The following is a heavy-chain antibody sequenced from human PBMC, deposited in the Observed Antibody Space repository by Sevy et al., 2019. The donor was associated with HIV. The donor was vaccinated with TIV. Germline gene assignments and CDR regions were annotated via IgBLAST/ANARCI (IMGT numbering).Heavy chain of an antibody. D-gene: IGHD4-17*01. CDR1: GFTFSSYE. J-gene: IGHJ4*02. CDR2: ISNSGSTI. CDR3: ARDLPPSATTVEHFDY. Sequence: GGSLRLSCAASGFTFSSYEMNWVRQAPGKGLEWVSYISNSGSTIYYSDSVKGRFTISRDNAKNSLYLQMNSLRVEDTAVYYCARDLPPSATTVEHFDYWGRGTLVTVSS. V-gene: IGHV3-48*03.